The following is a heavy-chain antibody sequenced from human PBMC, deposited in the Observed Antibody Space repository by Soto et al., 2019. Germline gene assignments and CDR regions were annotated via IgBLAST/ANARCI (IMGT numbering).Heavy chain of an antibody. J-gene: IGHJ6*02. CDR2: INPNSGGT. CDR3: ASAHDSGDTAIGMDV. Sequence: GASVKVSCKASGYTFTGYYMHWVREAPGQGLEWMGWINPNSGGTNYAQKFQGWVTMTRDTSISTAYMELSRLRSADTAVYYCASAHDSGDTAIGMDVSGQGTTVTVSS. D-gene: IGHD4-17*01. CDR1: GYTFTGYY. V-gene: IGHV1-2*04.